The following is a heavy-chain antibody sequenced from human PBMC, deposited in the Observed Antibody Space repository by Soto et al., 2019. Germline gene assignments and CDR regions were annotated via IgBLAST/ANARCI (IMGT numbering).Heavy chain of an antibody. CDR2: INTDGSST. V-gene: IGHV3-74*01. CDR3: ARDLPGG. J-gene: IGHJ3*01. CDR1: GFTISSIW. Sequence: EVQLVESGGGLVQHGGSLRLSCAASGFTISSIWMHWVRQAPGKGLLWVSRINTDGSSTSYADSAKGRFTISRDNTKNTLYLQMNSLRAEDTAVYYRARDLPGGWGQGTMVTVSS.